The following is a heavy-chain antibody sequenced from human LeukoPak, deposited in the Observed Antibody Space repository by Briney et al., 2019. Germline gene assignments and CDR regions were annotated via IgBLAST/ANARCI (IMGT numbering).Heavy chain of an antibody. CDR3: ARDRGWFGELAIDY. Sequence: ASVKVSCKASGGTFSSYAISWVRQAPGQRLEWMGWINAGNGNTKYSQKFQGRVTITRDTSASTAYMELSSLRSEDTAVYYCARDRGWFGELAIDYWGQGTLVTVSS. CDR1: GGTFSSYA. J-gene: IGHJ4*02. V-gene: IGHV1-3*01. CDR2: INAGNGNT. D-gene: IGHD3-10*01.